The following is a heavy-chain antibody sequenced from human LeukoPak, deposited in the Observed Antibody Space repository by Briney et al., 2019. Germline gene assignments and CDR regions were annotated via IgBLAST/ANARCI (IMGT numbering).Heavy chain of an antibody. CDR1: GGSISSGDYY. CDR2: IYYSGST. V-gene: IGHV4-61*08. Sequence: SETLSLTCTVSGGSISSGDYYWSWIRQPPGKGLEWIGYIYYSGSTNYNPSLKSRVTISVDTSKNQFSLKLSSVTAADTAVYYCARGVSTSRTLFDWFDPWGQGTLVTVSS. CDR3: ARGVSTSRTLFDWFDP. J-gene: IGHJ5*02. D-gene: IGHD2-2*01.